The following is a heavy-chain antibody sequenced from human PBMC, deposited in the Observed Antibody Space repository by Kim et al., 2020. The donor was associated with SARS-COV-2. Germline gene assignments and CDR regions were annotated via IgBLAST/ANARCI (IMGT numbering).Heavy chain of an antibody. CDR1: GFTFDDYA. J-gene: IGHJ3*02. CDR2: ISGDGGST. CDR3: AKDIVGATIWGNAFDI. V-gene: IGHV3-43*02. D-gene: IGHD1-26*01. Sequence: GGSLRLSCAASGFTFDDYAMHWVRQAPGKGLEWVSLISGDGGSTYYADSVKGRFTISRDNSKNSLYLQMNSLRTEDTALYYCAKDIVGATIWGNAFDIWGQGTMVTVSS.